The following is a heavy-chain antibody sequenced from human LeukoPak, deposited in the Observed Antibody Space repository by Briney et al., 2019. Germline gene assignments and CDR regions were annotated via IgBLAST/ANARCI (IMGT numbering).Heavy chain of an antibody. CDR3: ARDRGRDYDYGDYLPLGYFDY. CDR2: IYYSGST. CDR1: GGSISSGGYY. Sequence: SQTLSLTCTVSGGSISSGGYYWSWIRQHPGKGLEWIGYIYYSGSTYYNPSLKSRFTISVDTSKNQFSLKLSSVTAADTAVYYCARDRGRDYDYGDYLPLGYFDYWGQGTLVTVSS. V-gene: IGHV4-31*03. J-gene: IGHJ4*02. D-gene: IGHD4-17*01.